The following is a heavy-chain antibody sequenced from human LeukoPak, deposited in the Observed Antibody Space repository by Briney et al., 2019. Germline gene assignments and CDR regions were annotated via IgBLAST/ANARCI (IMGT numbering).Heavy chain of an antibody. Sequence: TGGSLRLSCAASGFTFSSYAMSWVRQAPGKGLEWVSVISGSGGNTYYADSVKGRFTISRDNSKNTLYLQMNSLRAEDTAVYYCARLRGLDFWGQGTLVTVSS. V-gene: IGHV3-23*01. CDR1: GFTFSSYA. D-gene: IGHD3-16*01. J-gene: IGHJ4*02. CDR2: ISGSGGNT. CDR3: ARLRGLDF.